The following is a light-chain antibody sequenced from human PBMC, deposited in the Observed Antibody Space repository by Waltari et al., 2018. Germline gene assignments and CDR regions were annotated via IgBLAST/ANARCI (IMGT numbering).Light chain of an antibody. Sequence: QSVLTQPPSVSGAPGQTISISCTGGSSNLGSGYDVHWYQQVPGTAPKLPIYENSPRPSRVPARFSGSRSDISASLAISGLQAEDEADYYCQSYDNSLGEAVFGGGTKLTVL. CDR2: ENS. J-gene: IGLJ3*02. V-gene: IGLV1-40*01. CDR1: SSNLGSGYD. CDR3: QSYDNSLGEAV.